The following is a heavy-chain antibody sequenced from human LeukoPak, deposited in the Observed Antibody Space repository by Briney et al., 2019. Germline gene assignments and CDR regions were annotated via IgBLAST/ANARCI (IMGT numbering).Heavy chain of an antibody. V-gene: IGHV1-46*01. CDR2: INPSGGST. J-gene: IGHJ4*02. Sequence: ASVKVSCKASGYTFTSYGISWVRQAPGQGLEWMGIINPSGGSTSYAQKFQGRVTMTRDMSTSTVYMELSSLRSEDTAVYYCARDFLKFDYWGQGTLVTVSS. CDR1: GYTFTSYG. CDR3: ARDFLKFDY. D-gene: IGHD2/OR15-2a*01.